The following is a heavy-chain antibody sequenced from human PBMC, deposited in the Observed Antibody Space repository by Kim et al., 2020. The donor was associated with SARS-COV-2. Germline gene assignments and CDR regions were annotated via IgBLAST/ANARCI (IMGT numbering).Heavy chain of an antibody. CDR3: TGDRGDY. V-gene: IGHV3-23*03. CDR2: IYSTGSAL. CDR1: GFTFSSNS. Sequence: GGSLRLSCAASGFTFSSNSMSWVRQAPGKGLEWVSGIYSTGSALYSAYAVRRRITFSQNFNNKTLYLLNSLLTDETTVLYCGTGDRGDYCGKGVL. J-gene: IGHJ4*02.